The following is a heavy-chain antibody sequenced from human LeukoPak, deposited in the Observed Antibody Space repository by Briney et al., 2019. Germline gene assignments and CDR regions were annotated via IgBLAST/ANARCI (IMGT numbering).Heavy chain of an antibody. CDR1: GYTFTSYY. CDR3: ARDVSISLELDPEIAVAGV. Sequence: ASVKVSCKASGYTFTSYYMHWVRQAPGQGLEWMGIINPSGGSTSYAQKFQGRVTMTRDTSTSTVYMELSSLRSEDTAVYYCARDVSISLELDPEIAVAGVWGQGTLVTVSS. D-gene: IGHD6-19*01. V-gene: IGHV1-46*01. J-gene: IGHJ4*02. CDR2: INPSGGST.